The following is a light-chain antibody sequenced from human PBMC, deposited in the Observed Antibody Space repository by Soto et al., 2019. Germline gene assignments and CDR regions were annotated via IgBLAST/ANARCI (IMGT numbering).Light chain of an antibody. CDR1: QSVSSSY. J-gene: IGKJ1*01. V-gene: IGKV3-20*01. CDR3: QQYHTSPLT. Sequence: EIVLTQSPGTLSLSPGERATFSCRASQSVSSSYIAGYQQKRGQAPRRLIYGASISATGIPDRFSGSASGTDFTITISRLEPEDFALYYCQQYHTSPLTFGQGTKVDI. CDR2: GAS.